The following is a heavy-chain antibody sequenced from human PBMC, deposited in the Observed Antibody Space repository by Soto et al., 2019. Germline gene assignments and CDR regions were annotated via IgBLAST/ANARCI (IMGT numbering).Heavy chain of an antibody. CDR1: GFTFSNAW. V-gene: IGHV3-15*07. D-gene: IGHD6-6*01. Sequence: GGSLRLSCAASGFTFSNAWMNWVRQAPGKGLEWVGRIKSKTDGGTTDYAAPVKGRFTISRDDSKNTLYLQMNSLKTEDTAVYYCTTGIAARMYYYYYGRDVGGKGTTATFPS. CDR2: IKSKTDGGTT. J-gene: IGHJ6*04. CDR3: TTGIAARMYYYYYGRDV.